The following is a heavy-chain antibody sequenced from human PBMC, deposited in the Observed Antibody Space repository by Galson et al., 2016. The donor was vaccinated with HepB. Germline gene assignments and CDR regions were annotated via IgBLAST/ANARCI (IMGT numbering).Heavy chain of an antibody. CDR2: SKDKARSYTT. V-gene: IGHV3-72*01. CDR3: ARVRPATEGDDSFDI. Sequence: SLRLSCAASGFTFSDYHMDWVRQAPGKGLEWVGRSKDKARSYTTEKAAPVKGRFTISRDDSKNSLYLQMNSLTIEDTAVYYCARVRPATEGDDSFDIWGQGTMVTVSS. D-gene: IGHD3-22*01. CDR1: GFTFSDYH. J-gene: IGHJ3*02.